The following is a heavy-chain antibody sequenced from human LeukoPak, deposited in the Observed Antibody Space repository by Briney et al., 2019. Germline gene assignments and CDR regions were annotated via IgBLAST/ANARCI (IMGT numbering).Heavy chain of an antibody. J-gene: IGHJ4*02. V-gene: IGHV3-11*01. CDR1: GFTFSDYY. CDR3: AARSSGSHFDY. CDR2: ISSSGSTI. Sequence: GSLRLSCAASGFTFSDYYMSWIRQAPGKGLEWVSYISSSGSTIYYADSVKGRFTISRDTSKNTLYLQMNSLRVEDTALYYCAARSSGSHFDYWGQGTLVTVSS. D-gene: IGHD3-10*01.